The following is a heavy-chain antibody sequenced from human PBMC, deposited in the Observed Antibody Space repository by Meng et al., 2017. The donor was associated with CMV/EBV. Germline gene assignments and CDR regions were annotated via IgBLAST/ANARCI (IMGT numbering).Heavy chain of an antibody. V-gene: IGHV4-39*07. Sequence: GSLRLSCTVSGGSISSSSYYWGWIRQPPGKGLEWIGSIYYSGSTYYNPSLKSRVTISVDTSKNQFSLKLGSVTAADTAVYYCARAHEANWFDPWGQGTLVTVSS. CDR3: ARAHEANWFDP. J-gene: IGHJ5*02. CDR2: IYYSGST. CDR1: GGSISSSSYY.